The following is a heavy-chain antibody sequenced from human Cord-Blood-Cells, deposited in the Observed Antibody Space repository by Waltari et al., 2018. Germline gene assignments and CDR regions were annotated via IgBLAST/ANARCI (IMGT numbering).Heavy chain of an antibody. D-gene: IGHD3-3*01. CDR2: ISAYNGNT. CDR3: ARDIGFWSGYHNPGAFDI. CDR1: GYTFTCYG. J-gene: IGHJ3*02. V-gene: IGHV1-18*01. Sequence: QVQLVQSGAGVKNPGASVKVSCKASGYTFTCYGISWVRTAPGQGLEWMGWISAYNGNTNYAQKLQGRVTMTTDTSTSTAYMELRSLRSDDTAVYYCARDIGFWSGYHNPGAFDIWGQGTMVTVSS.